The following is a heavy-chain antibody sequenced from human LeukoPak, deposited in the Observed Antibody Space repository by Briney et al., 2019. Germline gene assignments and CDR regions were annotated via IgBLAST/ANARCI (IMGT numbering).Heavy chain of an antibody. CDR1: GFTFSNYD. V-gene: IGHV3-30*18. CDR2: ISYDGTNK. Sequence: GGSLRLSCAASGFTFSNYDMHWVRQAPGKGLEWVAVISYDGTNKYYADSVKGRFTISRDNSKSTLYLQMNSLRAEDTAVYYCAKENDFVYWGQGTLVTISS. J-gene: IGHJ4*02. CDR3: AKENDFVY. D-gene: IGHD3-3*01.